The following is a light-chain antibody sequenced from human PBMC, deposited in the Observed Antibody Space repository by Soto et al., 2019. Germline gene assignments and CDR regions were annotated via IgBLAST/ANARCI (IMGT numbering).Light chain of an antibody. CDR1: QRVSSN. CDR2: GAS. V-gene: IGKV3-15*01. Sequence: EIVMTQSPATLSVSPGERATLSSRASQRVSSNLAWYQQKPGQAPRLLIYGASTRATGIPARFSGSGSGTEFTLTISSLQSEDFAVYYCQQYNNWPNTFGQGTKLEI. J-gene: IGKJ2*01. CDR3: QQYNNWPNT.